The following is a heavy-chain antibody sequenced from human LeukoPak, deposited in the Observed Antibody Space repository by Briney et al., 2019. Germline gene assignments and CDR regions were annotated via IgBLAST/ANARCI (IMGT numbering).Heavy chain of an antibody. V-gene: IGHV4-59*01. CDR1: GGSISSYY. Sequence: PSETLSLTCTVSGGSISSYYWSWVRQPPGKGLEWIGNIYYSGSTNYNPSLKSRFTISVDTSKNQFSLKLSSVTAADTAVYYCARGGSSWYSGGGTFDIWGQGTMVTVSS. CDR2: IYYSGST. D-gene: IGHD6-13*01. J-gene: IGHJ3*02. CDR3: ARGGSSWYSGGGTFDI.